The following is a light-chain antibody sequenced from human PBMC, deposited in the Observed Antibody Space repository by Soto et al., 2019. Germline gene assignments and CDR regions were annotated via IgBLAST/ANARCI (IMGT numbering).Light chain of an antibody. CDR1: SSDVGGYNY. V-gene: IGLV2-14*01. Sequence: QSALTQPASVSGSPGQSITISCTGTSSDVGGYNYVSWYQQHPGKAPKLMIYDVSNRPSGVSNRFSGSKSGNTASLTISGLQADDEADYYCSSYTSSSTSVVFGGGTKLTV. CDR2: DVS. J-gene: IGLJ2*01. CDR3: SSYTSSSTSVV.